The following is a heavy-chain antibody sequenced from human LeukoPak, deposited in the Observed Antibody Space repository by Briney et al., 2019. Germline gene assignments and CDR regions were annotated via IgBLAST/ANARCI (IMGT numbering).Heavy chain of an antibody. CDR1: GFTFSSYS. D-gene: IGHD2-2*01. CDR2: ISSSSSTI. Sequence: QSGGSLRLSCAASGFTFSSYSMNWVRQAPGKGLEWVSYISSSSSTIYYADSVKGRFTISRDNAKNSLYLQMNSLRAEDTAVYYCARDVSSCTSHAFDIWGQGTMVTVSS. CDR3: ARDVSSCTSHAFDI. J-gene: IGHJ3*02. V-gene: IGHV3-48*01.